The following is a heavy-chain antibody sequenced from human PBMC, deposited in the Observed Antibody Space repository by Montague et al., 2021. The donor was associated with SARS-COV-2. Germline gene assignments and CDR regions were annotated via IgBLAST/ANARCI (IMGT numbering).Heavy chain of an antibody. CDR3: AGGEWELPNY. CDR1: GYSISSGYY. V-gene: IGHV4-38-2*02. CDR2: IYHSGST. Sequence: SETLSLTCTVSGYSISSGYYWGWIRQPPGKGLEWIGSIYHSGSTYYNPSLKSRVTISVDTSKNQFSLKLSSVTAADTAVYYCAGGEWELPNYWGQGTLVTVSS. D-gene: IGHD1-26*01. J-gene: IGHJ4*02.